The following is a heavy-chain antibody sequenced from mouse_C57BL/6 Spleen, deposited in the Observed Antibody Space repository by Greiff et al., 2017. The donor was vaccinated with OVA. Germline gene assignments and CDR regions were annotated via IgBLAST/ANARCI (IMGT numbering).Heavy chain of an antibody. CDR1: GYTFTDYE. CDR2: IDPETGGT. D-gene: IGHD1-1*01. V-gene: IGHV1-15*01. CDR3: TRPLYGGLDY. J-gene: IGHJ2*01. Sequence: QVQLKESGAELVRPGASVTLSCKASGYTFTDYEMHWVKQTPVHGLEWIGAIDPETGGTAYNQKFKGKAILTADKSSSTAYMELRSLRSEDSAVYYCTRPLYGGLDYWGQGTTLTVSS.